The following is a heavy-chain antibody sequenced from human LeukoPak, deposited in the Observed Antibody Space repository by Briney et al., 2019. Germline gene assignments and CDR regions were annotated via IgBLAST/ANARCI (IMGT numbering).Heavy chain of an antibody. D-gene: IGHD3-3*01. CDR1: GFTFSSYS. J-gene: IGHJ4*02. CDR3: ARCITIFGVANDY. CDR2: ISSSSSYI. V-gene: IGHV3-21*01. Sequence: GGSLRLSCAASGFTFSSYSMNWVRQAPGKGLEWVSSISSSSSYIYYADSVKGRFTISRDNAKNSLYLQMNSLRAEDTAVYYCARCITIFGVANDYWGQGTLVTVSS.